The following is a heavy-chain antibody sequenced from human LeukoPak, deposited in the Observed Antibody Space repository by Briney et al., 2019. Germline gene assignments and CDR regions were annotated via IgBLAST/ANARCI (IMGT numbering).Heavy chain of an antibody. CDR1: GFTFSDYY. V-gene: IGHV3-11*01. D-gene: IGHD6-25*01. CDR2: ISSSGSTI. J-gene: IGHJ5*02. CDR3: ARKGVYSSAAWFDP. Sequence: GGSLRLSCAASGFTFSDYYMSWIRQAPGKGLEWVSYISSSGSTIYYADSLKGRFTISRDNAKNSLYLQMNSLRAEDTAVYYCARKGVYSSAAWFDPWGQGTLVTVSS.